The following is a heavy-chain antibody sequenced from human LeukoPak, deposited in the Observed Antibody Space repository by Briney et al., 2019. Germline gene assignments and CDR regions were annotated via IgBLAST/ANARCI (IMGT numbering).Heavy chain of an antibody. CDR1: GYTFTGYY. V-gene: IGHV1-2*02. Sequence: GASVKVSCKASGYTFTGYYMHWVRQAPGQGLEWMGWINPNSGGTNYAQKFQGRVTMTRDTSISTAYMELSRLRSDDTAVYYCARDQQYYDFWSGYYHWFDPWGQGTLVTVSS. CDR3: ARDQQYYDFWSGYYHWFDP. J-gene: IGHJ5*02. CDR2: INPNSGGT. D-gene: IGHD3-3*01.